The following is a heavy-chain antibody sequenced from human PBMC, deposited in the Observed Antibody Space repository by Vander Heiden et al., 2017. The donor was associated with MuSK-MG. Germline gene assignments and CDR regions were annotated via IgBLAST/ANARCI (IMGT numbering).Heavy chain of an antibody. V-gene: IGHV3-49*04. CDR1: GFTFGDYA. J-gene: IGHJ6*03. Sequence: EVQLVESGGGLVQPGRSLRLSCTASGFTFGDYAMSWVRQAPWKGLEWVGFIRSKAYGGTTEYGASVKGRFTISRDDSKSIAYLQMNSLKTEDTAVYYCTRGKDCSGGSCYSSYYYYYMDVWGKGTTVTVSS. CDR3: TRGKDCSGGSCYSSYYYYYMDV. CDR2: IRSKAYGGTT. D-gene: IGHD2-15*01.